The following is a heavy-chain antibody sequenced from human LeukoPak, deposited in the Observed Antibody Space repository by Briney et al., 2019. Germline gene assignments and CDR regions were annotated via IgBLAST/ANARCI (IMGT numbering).Heavy chain of an antibody. V-gene: IGHV1-18*01. CDR1: GYTFNNYV. CDR3: ARITIFGVVDGPDY. Sequence: ASVKVSCTAYGYTFNNYVISWVRQAPGQGLEWMGWISTDNVDIKYSQRLQGRVTMTTDTSTNTAYMELRSLRSDDTAFYYCARITIFGVVDGPDYWGQGTLVTVSS. D-gene: IGHD3-3*01. J-gene: IGHJ4*02. CDR2: ISTDNVDI.